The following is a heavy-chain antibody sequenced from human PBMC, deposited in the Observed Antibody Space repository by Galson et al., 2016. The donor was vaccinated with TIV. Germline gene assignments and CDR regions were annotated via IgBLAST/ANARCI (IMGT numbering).Heavy chain of an antibody. J-gene: IGHJ4*02. Sequence: LRLSCAASGFTFSTYAMCWVPQAPAKGVEWVSSIGTGGETDYADSVKGRFTFSRDISKDSMHLQMNSLRADDTAVYYCAKPDIATIDINYYIDYLGQGTLVTVSS. V-gene: IGHV3-23*01. CDR1: GFTFSTYA. CDR3: AKPDIATIDINYYIDY. CDR2: IGTGGET. D-gene: IGHD5-24*01.